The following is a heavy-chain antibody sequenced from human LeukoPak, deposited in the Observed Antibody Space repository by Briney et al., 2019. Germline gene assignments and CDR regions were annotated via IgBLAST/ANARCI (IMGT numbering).Heavy chain of an antibody. D-gene: IGHD1-26*01. CDR3: ARVQWELLPGRAFDI. Sequence: ASVKVSCKASGYTFTGYYMHWVRQAPGQGLEWMGRINPNSGGTNYAQKFQGRVTMTRDTSISTAYMELSRLRPDDTAVYYCARVQWELLPGRAFDIWGKGTMVTVSS. CDR1: GYTFTGYY. J-gene: IGHJ3*02. CDR2: INPNSGGT. V-gene: IGHV1-2*06.